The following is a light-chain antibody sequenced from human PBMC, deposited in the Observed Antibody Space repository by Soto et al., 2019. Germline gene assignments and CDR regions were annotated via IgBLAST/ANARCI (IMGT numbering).Light chain of an antibody. CDR2: GAS. J-gene: IGKJ1*01. CDR1: QSVSSY. V-gene: IGKV3-11*01. CDR3: QQHSHWPPWT. Sequence: EIVLTQSPATLSLSPGERATLSCRASQSVSSYLAWYQQKPGQAPRLLIYGASTRATGIPVRFSGSGSGTDFTLTISSLEPEDFAVYYCQQHSHWPPWTFGQGTKVDIK.